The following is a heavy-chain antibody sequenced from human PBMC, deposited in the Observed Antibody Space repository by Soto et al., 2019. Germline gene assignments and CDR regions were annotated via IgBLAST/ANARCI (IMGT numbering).Heavy chain of an antibody. D-gene: IGHD6-13*01. CDR1: GGSISSYY. Sequence: PSETLSLTCTVSGGSISSYYWSWIRQPPGKGLEWIGYIYYSGSTNYNPSLKSRVTISVDTSKNQSSLKLSSVTAADTAVYYCAGGAAAGTRYFDLWGRGTLVTV. CDR3: AGGAAAGTRYFDL. CDR2: IYYSGST. J-gene: IGHJ2*01. V-gene: IGHV4-59*01.